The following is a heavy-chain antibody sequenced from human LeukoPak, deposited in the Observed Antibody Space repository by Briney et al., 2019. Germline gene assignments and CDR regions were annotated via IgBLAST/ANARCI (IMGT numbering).Heavy chain of an antibody. CDR2: INHSGGT. J-gene: IGHJ4*02. V-gene: IGHV4-34*01. Sequence: SETLSLTCAVYGGSFSGYYWSWIRQPPGKGLEWIGEINHSGGTNSNPSLKSRLTISVDTSKNLFSLKLSSVTAADTAVYYCGKGIAPAGSLGYFDYWGQGTLVTVSS. CDR3: GKGIAPAGSLGYFDY. CDR1: GGSFSGYY. D-gene: IGHD6-13*01.